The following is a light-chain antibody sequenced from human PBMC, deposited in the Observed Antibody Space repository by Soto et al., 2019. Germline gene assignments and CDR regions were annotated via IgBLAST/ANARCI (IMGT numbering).Light chain of an antibody. CDR3: SSYTSSSTRV. V-gene: IGLV2-14*01. CDR1: SSDVGGYNY. Sequence: QSALTQPVSVSGSPGQSITISCTGTSSDVGGYNYVSWYQQHPGKAPKLMIYDVSNRPSGVSNRFSGSKSGNTASLTISGLQAEDEADYYCSSYTSSSTRVFGGGTKLTV. CDR2: DVS. J-gene: IGLJ2*01.